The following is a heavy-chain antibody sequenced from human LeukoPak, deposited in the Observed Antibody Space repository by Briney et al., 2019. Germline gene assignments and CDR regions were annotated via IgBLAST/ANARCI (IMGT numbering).Heavy chain of an antibody. D-gene: IGHD3-3*01. V-gene: IGHV1-69*13. Sequence: SVKVSCKASGGTFSSYAISWVRQAPGQGLEWMGGIIPIFGTANYAQKFQGRVTITADESTSTAYMELSSLRSEDTAVYYCARGDSVDDFWSGSQYYFDYWGQGTLVTVSS. CDR1: GGTFSSYA. J-gene: IGHJ4*02. CDR2: IIPIFGTA. CDR3: ARGDSVDDFWSGSQYYFDY.